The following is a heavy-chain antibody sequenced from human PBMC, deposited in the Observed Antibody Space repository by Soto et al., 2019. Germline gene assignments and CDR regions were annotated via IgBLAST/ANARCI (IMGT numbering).Heavy chain of an antibody. CDR2: IIPIFGTA. CDR3: ARAEYYYDSSGYFSLYY. CDR1: GGTFSSYA. Sequence: QVQLVQSGAEVKKPGSSVKVSCKASGGTFSSYAISWVRQAPGQGLEWMGGIIPIFGTANYAQKFQGRVTITADKSTSTAYMELSSLRSEDTAVYYCARAEYYYDSSGYFSLYYWGQGTLVTVSS. V-gene: IGHV1-69*06. D-gene: IGHD3-22*01. J-gene: IGHJ4*02.